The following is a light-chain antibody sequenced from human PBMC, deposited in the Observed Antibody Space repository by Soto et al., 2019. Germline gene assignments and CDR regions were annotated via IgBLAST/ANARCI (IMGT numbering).Light chain of an antibody. V-gene: IGKV3-20*01. CDR3: QQYDISLWT. CDR1: QNLSSDV. J-gene: IGKJ1*01. Sequence: EIDSAQATATQTFSPGVRATLSCRASQNLSSDVLAWYQQKPGKPPGLLSFDSSSMATGLPDRLSGSGSGTDLILTILTLAPEDGAVYYCQQYDISLWTFGQGTTVAIK. CDR2: DSS.